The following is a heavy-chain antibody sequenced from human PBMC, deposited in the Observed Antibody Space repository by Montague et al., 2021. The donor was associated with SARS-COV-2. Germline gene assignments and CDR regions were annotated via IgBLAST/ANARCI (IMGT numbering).Heavy chain of an antibody. Sequence: SLRLSCAASGFASGFTFSPSWLNRVRQTPGKGLEWVANVNPDGSQKTSVDSLKGRFTISRDNAKKSLYLQMNSLRAEDTAIYYCAAWNGDYYSWGQGTLVTVSS. D-gene: IGHD4-17*01. V-gene: IGHV3-7*01. CDR3: AAWNGDYYS. CDR1: GFASGFTFSPSW. CDR2: VNPDGSQK. J-gene: IGHJ4*02.